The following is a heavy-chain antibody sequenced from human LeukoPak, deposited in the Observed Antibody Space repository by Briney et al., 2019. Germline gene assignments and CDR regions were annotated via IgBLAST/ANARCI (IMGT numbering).Heavy chain of an antibody. CDR2: IYTSGST. Sequence: SETLSLTCTVSGGSISSYYWSWIRQPAGKGLEWIGRIYTSGSTNYNPSLKSRVTMSVDTSKNQFSLKLGSVTAADTAVYYCARELSSGYYLAFDIWGQGTMVTVSS. V-gene: IGHV4-4*07. CDR1: GGSISSYY. CDR3: ARELSSGYYLAFDI. J-gene: IGHJ3*02. D-gene: IGHD3-22*01.